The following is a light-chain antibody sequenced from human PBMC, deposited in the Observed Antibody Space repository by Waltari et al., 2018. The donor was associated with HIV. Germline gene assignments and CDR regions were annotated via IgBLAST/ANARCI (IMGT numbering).Light chain of an antibody. CDR3: QQYNNWPIT. J-gene: IGKJ5*01. CDR2: GAS. Sequence: EIVMTQSPATLSVSPGERATLSCRPSQSVSSNLAWYRQKPGQAPRLLIFGASTRATGIPARFSGSGSGTEFALTISGLQSEDFAVYYCQQYNNWPITFGQGTRLEIK. CDR1: QSVSSN. V-gene: IGKV3-15*01.